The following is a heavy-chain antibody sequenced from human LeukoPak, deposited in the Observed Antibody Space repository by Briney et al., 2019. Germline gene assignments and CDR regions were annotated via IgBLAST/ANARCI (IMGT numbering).Heavy chain of an antibody. J-gene: IGHJ4*02. CDR2: IHQHGNEK. Sequence: PGGSLRLSCAASGFTFSNYWMSWVRQAPGKGLEWVASIHQHGNEKYFVDSVRGRFTISRDNAKNPLYLQMSSLRAEDTAVDYCATLNGPLFEYWGQGTLVTVSS. V-gene: IGHV3-7*01. D-gene: IGHD2-8*01. CDR3: ATLNGPLFEY. CDR1: GFTFSNYW.